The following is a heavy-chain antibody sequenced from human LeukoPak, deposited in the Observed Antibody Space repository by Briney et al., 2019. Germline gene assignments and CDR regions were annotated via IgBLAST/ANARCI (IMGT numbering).Heavy chain of an antibody. Sequence: PSETLSLTCAVSGGSISSSNWWSWVRQPPGKGLEWIGQIYHSGSTNYNPSLKSRVTISVDKSKNQFSLKLSSVTAADTAVYYCARGSDIVATSYDYWGQGTLVTVSS. CDR3: ARGSDIVATSYDY. D-gene: IGHD5-12*01. CDR2: IYHSGST. J-gene: IGHJ4*02. V-gene: IGHV4-4*02. CDR1: GGSISSSNW.